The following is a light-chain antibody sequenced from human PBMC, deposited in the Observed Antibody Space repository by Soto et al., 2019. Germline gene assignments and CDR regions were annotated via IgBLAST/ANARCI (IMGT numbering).Light chain of an antibody. V-gene: IGKV3D-15*02. CDR1: QTITSN. CDR3: QQYGNSPIT. J-gene: IGKJ5*01. Sequence: EIVMTQSPATLSVSPGNTVTLSCRANQTITSNLAWYQQKPGQAPRLLIYDASNRATDIPARFSGSGSGTEFTLTISSLQSEDFAVYYCQQYGNSPITFGQGTRLEIK. CDR2: DAS.